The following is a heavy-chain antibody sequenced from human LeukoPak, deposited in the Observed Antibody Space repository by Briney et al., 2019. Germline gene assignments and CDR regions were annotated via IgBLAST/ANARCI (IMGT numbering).Heavy chain of an antibody. J-gene: IGHJ5*02. D-gene: IGHD4-17*01. CDR1: GGSISSYY. CDR3: TRDTGTTGEVKFDP. V-gene: IGHV4-59*01. Sequence: SETLSLTCTVSGGSISSYYWSWIRQPPGKGLEWIGYIYYSGSTNYNPSLKSRVTISVDTSKNQFSLKLSSVTAADTAVYYCTRDTGTTGEVKFDPWGQGTLVTVSS. CDR2: IYYSGST.